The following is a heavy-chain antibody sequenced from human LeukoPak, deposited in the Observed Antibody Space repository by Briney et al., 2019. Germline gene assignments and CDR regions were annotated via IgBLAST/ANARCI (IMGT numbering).Heavy chain of an antibody. Sequence: PSETLSLTCTVSGGSISSSSYYWGWIRQPPGKGLEWIGSISYSGSTYYNPSLKSRVTISVDTSKKQFSLKLSSVTAADTAVYYCANLNMITFGGVHDYWGQGTLVTVSS. CDR2: ISYSGST. J-gene: IGHJ4*02. CDR1: GGSISSSSYY. V-gene: IGHV4-39*01. CDR3: ANLNMITFGGVHDY. D-gene: IGHD3-16*01.